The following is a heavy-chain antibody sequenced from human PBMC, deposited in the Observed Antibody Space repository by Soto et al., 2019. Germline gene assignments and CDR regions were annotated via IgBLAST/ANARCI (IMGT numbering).Heavy chain of an antibody. J-gene: IGHJ6*02. CDR1: GSTLTSYY. V-gene: IGHV1-46*01. D-gene: IGHD1-1*01. CDR2: INLRGGIT. CDR3: ARRLSVPKEEYNAYYFYGLDV. Sequence: ASVKVSCKASGSTLTSYYLHGVRQAPGQGPEGMGIINLRGGITNAAQKFQDRVSISADRSISTAFLQWRSLEASDTAIYYCARRLSVPKEEYNAYYFYGLDVWGQGTTVTVSS.